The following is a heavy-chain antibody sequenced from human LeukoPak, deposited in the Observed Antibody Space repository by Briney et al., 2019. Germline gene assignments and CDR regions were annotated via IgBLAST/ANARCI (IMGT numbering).Heavy chain of an antibody. CDR2: FHTSGGT. CDR1: AASISSGSYF. D-gene: IGHD3-3*01. J-gene: IGHJ5*02. CDR3: ASTVFGVTYNWFDP. Sequence: PSQTLSLNCTVSAASISSGSYFWRWVRQPAGKALEWIGRFHTSGGTNYNPSLESRVTISVDTSKNQFSLKLTSVTAADTAVYYCASTVFGVTYNWFDPWGQGTLVTVSS. V-gene: IGHV4-61*02.